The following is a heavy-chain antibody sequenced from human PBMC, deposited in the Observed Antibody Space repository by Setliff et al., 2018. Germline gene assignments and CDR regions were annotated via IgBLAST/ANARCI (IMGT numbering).Heavy chain of an antibody. J-gene: IGHJ4*01. CDR2: VSSSSYYI. V-gene: IGHV3-21*01. CDR1: GFTFSGYS. D-gene: IGHD1-20*01. CDR3: AWDGNNWNDLDY. Sequence: GGSLRLSCAASGFTFSGYSMNWVRQAPGKGLEWVSSVSSSSYYIHYAVSVKGRFTISRDNAKNSLYLQMNSLRVEDTALYYCAWDGNNWNDLDYWGHGTLVTVSS.